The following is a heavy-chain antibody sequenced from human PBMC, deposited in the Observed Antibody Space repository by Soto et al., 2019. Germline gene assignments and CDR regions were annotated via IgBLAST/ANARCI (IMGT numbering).Heavy chain of an antibody. V-gene: IGHV1-69*01. CDR3: ARDRTRGTIFGVPTDY. J-gene: IGHJ4*02. D-gene: IGHD3-3*01. CDR1: GGTFSSYA. Sequence: QVQLVQSGAEVKKPGSSVKVSCKASGGTFSSYAISWVRQAPGQGLEWMGGIIPIFGTANYAQKFQGRVTITADESTSTAYMELSSLRSEDTAVYYCARDRTRGTIFGVPTDYWGQGTLVTVSS. CDR2: IIPIFGTA.